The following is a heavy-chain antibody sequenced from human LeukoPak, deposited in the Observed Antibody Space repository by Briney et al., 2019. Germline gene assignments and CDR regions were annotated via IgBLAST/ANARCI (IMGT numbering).Heavy chain of an antibody. CDR1: GFTFSSYA. J-gene: IGHJ3*02. D-gene: IGHD2-15*01. Sequence: PGRSLRLSCAASGFTFSSYAMHWVRQAPGKGLEWVAVISYDGSNKYYADSVKGRFTISRDNSKNTLYLQMNSLRAEDTAVYYCARWGGGPDAFDIWGQGTMVTVSS. CDR2: ISYDGSNK. V-gene: IGHV3-30-3*01. CDR3: ARWGGGPDAFDI.